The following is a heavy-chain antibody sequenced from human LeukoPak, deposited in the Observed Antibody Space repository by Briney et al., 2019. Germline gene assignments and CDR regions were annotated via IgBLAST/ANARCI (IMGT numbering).Heavy chain of an antibody. D-gene: IGHD3-9*01. V-gene: IGHV3-30*18. CDR1: GFTFSNAW. CDR3: AKDRDILTGYLDY. CDR2: ISYDGSNK. J-gene: IGHJ4*02. Sequence: GGSLRLSCAASGFTFSNAWMSWVRQAPGKGLEWVAVISYDGSNKYYVDSVKGRFTISKDNSKNTLYLQMNSLRAEDTAVYYCAKDRDILTGYLDYWGQGTLVTVSS.